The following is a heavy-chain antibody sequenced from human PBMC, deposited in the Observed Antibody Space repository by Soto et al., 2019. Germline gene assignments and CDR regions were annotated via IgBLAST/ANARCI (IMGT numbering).Heavy chain of an antibody. D-gene: IGHD6-19*01. J-gene: IGHJ4*02. Sequence: GGSLRLSCAASGFTFSSYSMNWVRQAPGKGLEWVSYISSSSSTIYYADSVKGRFTISRDNAKNSLYLQMNSLRAEDTAVYYCARRFLVAVAGPVDYWGQGTLVTVSS. CDR2: ISSSSSTI. V-gene: IGHV3-48*01. CDR3: ARRFLVAVAGPVDY. CDR1: GFTFSSYS.